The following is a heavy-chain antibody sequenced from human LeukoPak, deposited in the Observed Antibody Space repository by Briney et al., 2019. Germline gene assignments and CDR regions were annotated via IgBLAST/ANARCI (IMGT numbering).Heavy chain of an antibody. D-gene: IGHD6-19*01. CDR1: GFTFSHYG. J-gene: IGHJ4*02. CDR2: IRFDGSDT. Sequence: GRSLRLSCAASGFTFSHYGMHWVRQAPGKGLEWVAFIRFDGSDTYYEESVKGRFTVSRDSSKDAVDLQMNSLRAEDTAMYYCARSLSAGSGWYYFDYGGQGTLVTVSS. V-gene: IGHV3-33*01. CDR3: ARSLSAGSGWYYFDY.